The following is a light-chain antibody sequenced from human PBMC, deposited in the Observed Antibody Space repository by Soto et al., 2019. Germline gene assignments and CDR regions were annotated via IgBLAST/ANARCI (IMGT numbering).Light chain of an antibody. CDR2: KAS. J-gene: IGKJ1*01. V-gene: IGKV1-5*03. CDR3: QHYNSYSEA. CDR1: QTISSW. Sequence: DIQMTQSPSTLSGSVGDRVTITCRASQTISSWLAWYQKKPGKAPKLLIYKASTLKSGVPSRFSGSGSGTEFNLTISRLQPDDFATYDCQHYNSYSEAFGQGTKVDIK.